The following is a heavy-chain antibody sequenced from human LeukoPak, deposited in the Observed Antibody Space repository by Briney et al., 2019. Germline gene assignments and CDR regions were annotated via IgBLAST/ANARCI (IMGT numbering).Heavy chain of an antibody. CDR3: ERDSDLDTAMVKRYYMDV. D-gene: IGHD5-18*01. V-gene: IGHV3-21*01. J-gene: IGHJ6*03. Sequence: PGGSLRLSCAASGFTFSNYSMIWVRQAPGKGLDWISSISSSSSYIYYADSLKGRFTISRDNAKNSLYLQMTSLTADDTAVYYCERDSDLDTAMVKRYYMDVWGKGTTVTISS. CDR2: ISSSSSYI. CDR1: GFTFSNYS.